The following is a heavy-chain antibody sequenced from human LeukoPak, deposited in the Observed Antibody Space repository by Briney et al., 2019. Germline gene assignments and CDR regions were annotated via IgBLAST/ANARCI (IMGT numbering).Heavy chain of an antibody. CDR3: ARDRGYCSGGNCLQTYYFDY. J-gene: IGHJ4*02. V-gene: IGHV1-3*01. CDR1: GYTFTSYA. Sequence: ASVTVSFKASGYTFTSYAMHWVRQAPGQRLEWMGWINAGNGNTKYSQKFQGRVTITRDTSASTAYMELSSLRSEDTAVYYCARDRGYCSGGNCLQTYYFDYWGQGTLVTVSS. D-gene: IGHD2-15*01. CDR2: INAGNGNT.